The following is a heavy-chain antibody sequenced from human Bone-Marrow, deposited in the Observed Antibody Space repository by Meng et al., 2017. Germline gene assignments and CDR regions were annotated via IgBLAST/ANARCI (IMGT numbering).Heavy chain of an antibody. Sequence: GESLKISCAASGFTVSSNYMSWVRQAPGKGLEWVSVIYSGGSTYYADSVKGRFTISRDNSKNTLYLQMNSLRAEDTAVYYCARDSTSWGWGYYMDVWGQGTTVTVSS. D-gene: IGHD2-2*01. CDR3: ARDSTSWGWGYYMDV. CDR2: IYSGGST. J-gene: IGHJ6*03. V-gene: IGHV3-66*02. CDR1: GFTVSSNY.